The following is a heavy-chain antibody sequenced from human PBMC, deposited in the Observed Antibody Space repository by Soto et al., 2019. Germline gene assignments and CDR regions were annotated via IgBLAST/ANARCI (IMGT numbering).Heavy chain of an antibody. CDR3: ARGLVVAATPFWFDP. J-gene: IGHJ5*02. V-gene: IGHV1-69*06. CDR1: AFTANSHG. CDR2: ISPIYGTA. Sequence: GASVKVSCKASAFTANSHGISWVRQAPGQGLEWMGGISPIYGTANYAQKFQGRVTMTADKSTSTAYMELSSLRSEDTAVYYCARGLVVAATPFWFDPWGQGTLVTVSS. D-gene: IGHD2-15*01.